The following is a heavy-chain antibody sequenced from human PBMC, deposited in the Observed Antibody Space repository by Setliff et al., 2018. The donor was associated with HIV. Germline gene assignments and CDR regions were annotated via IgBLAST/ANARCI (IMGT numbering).Heavy chain of an antibody. Sequence: SVKVSCKASGGTFSSYAISWVRQTPGQGLEWMGGIIPIFGTANYTQKFQGRVTITADESTSTAYMELSSLRSEDTAVYYCARGYDYLYYGMDVWGQGTTVTVS. CDR1: GGTFSSYA. CDR3: ARGYDYLYYGMDV. J-gene: IGHJ6*02. V-gene: IGHV1-69*13. CDR2: IIPIFGTA. D-gene: IGHD1-1*01.